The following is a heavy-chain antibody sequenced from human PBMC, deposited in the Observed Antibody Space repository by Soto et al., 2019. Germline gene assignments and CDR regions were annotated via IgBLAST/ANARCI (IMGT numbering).Heavy chain of an antibody. J-gene: IGHJ4*02. CDR1: GYTFTGYY. Sequence: ASVKVSCKASGYTFTGYYMHWVRQAPGQGLEWMGWINPNSGGTNYAQKFQGRVTMTRDTSISTAYMELSRLRSDDTAVYYCARAGLFYGSGSYYKDWGQGTLVTVSS. V-gene: IGHV1-2*02. CDR2: INPNSGGT. CDR3: ARAGLFYGSGSYYKD. D-gene: IGHD3-10*01.